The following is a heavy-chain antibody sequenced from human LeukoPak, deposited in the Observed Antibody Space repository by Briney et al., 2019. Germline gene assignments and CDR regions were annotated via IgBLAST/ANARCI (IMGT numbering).Heavy chain of an antibody. CDR3: ARVGNIVVGDYYYMDV. Sequence: SETLSLTCSVSGGSISSYYWSWIRQPPGKGLEWIGYINYSGSTKYNPSLKSRGTISVDTSKNQFSLKLSSVTAADTAVYYCARVGNIVVGDYYYMDVWGKGTTVTVSS. D-gene: IGHD2-2*01. J-gene: IGHJ6*03. V-gene: IGHV4-59*01. CDR2: INYSGST. CDR1: GGSISSYY.